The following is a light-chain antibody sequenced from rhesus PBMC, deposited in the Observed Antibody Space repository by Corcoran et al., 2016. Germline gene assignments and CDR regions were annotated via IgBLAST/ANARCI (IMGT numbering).Light chain of an antibody. CDR1: QSVSSY. V-gene: IGKV3-31*02. CDR3: QETSNLWT. J-gene: IGKJ1*01. CDR2: GAS. Sequence: EIVMTQSPATLSLSPGERATLSCRASQSVSSYLAWYQQTPGQAPRLLIYGASSRATGIPDRFSGSGSGTDFTLTISSLEPEDFAVYYCQETSNLWTFGQGTKVEIK.